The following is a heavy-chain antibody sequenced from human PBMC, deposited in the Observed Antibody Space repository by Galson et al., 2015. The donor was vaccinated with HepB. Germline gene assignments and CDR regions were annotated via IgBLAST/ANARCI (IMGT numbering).Heavy chain of an antibody. CDR3: ARDRLVTDDYYYYYYMDV. V-gene: IGHV4-31*03. CDR2: IYYSGST. D-gene: IGHD3-9*01. CDR1: GGSISSGGYY. Sequence: TLSLTCTVSGGSISSGGYYWSWIRQHPGKGLEWIGYIYYSGSTYYNPSLKSRVTISVDTSKNQFSLKLSSVTAADTAVYYCARDRLVTDDYYYYYYMDVWGKGTTVTVSS. J-gene: IGHJ6*03.